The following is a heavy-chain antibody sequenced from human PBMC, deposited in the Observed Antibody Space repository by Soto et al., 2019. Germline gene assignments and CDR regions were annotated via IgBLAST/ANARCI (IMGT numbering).Heavy chain of an antibody. CDR1: GFTFANYA. CDR2: IFATGATI. D-gene: IGHD3-9*01. CDR3: ARDKDWAFDY. J-gene: IGHJ4*02. Sequence: GGSLRLSCAASGFTFANYAMSWVRQAPGKGLQWVSYIFATGATIYYADSVRGRFTVSRDNAKNSLFLLMNSLRAEDTGIYYCARDKDWAFDYWGQGTLVTVS. V-gene: IGHV3-48*04.